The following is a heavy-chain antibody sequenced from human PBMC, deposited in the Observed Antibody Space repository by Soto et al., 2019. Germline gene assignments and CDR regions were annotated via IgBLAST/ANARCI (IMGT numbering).Heavy chain of an antibody. CDR3: ARAWTVRTFVVPAASMDV. V-gene: IGHV4-59*02. CDR1: CGSVGNFC. J-gene: IGHJ6*02. D-gene: IGHD2-2*01. Sequence: PSETLCLTCTVSCGSVGNFCWSWIRQPPGKGLEWVGYIYYSGSAYYNPSLKSRVTISVDTSKNQFSLKLSSVTAADTAVYYCARAWTVRTFVVPAASMDVWGQGTTVTVSS. CDR2: IYYSGSA.